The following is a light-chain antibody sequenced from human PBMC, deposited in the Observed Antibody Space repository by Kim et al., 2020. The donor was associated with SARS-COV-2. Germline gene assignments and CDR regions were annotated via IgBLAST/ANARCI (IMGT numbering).Light chain of an antibody. CDR1: SGSIASNY. V-gene: IGLV6-57*03. Sequence: KTVTISCYRSSGSIASNYVEWYQQRPGSAPTTVIYEDNQTPSGVPDRFSGSIDSSSNSASLTISGLKTEDEADYDCQSYDSSNHVVFGGGTQLTVL. CDR2: EDN. CDR3: QSYDSSNHVV. J-gene: IGLJ2*01.